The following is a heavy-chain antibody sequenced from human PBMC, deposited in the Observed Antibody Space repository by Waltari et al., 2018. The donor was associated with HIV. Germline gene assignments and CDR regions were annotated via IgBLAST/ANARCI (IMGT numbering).Heavy chain of an antibody. Sequence: LVESGGGQATPGESLTLSCFGSGFSFRQFSINWGRQFPGKGLEWVASLSRSGEVLQADSVRGRFKIYRDDGRNAGFLQMDSLKIEDTAIYYCLRDDPGYRAIDYWGQGVPVNVS. D-gene: IGHD5-18*01. V-gene: IGHV3-21*02. J-gene: IGHJ4*02. CDR2: LSRSGEV. CDR3: LRDDPGYRAIDY. CDR1: GFSFRQFS.